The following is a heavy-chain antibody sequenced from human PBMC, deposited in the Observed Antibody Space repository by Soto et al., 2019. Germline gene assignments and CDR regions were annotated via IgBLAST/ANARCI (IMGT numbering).Heavy chain of an antibody. CDR2: IYSGGST. CDR1: GFTVSSNY. CDR3: ARGVVAATRGAFDI. J-gene: IGHJ3*02. V-gene: IGHV3-66*02. Sequence: GGSLRLSCAASGFTVSSNYMSWVRQAPGKGLEWVSVIYSGGSTYYADSVKGRFTISRDNSKNTLYLQMNSLRAEDTAVYYCARGVVAATRGAFDIWGQGTMVTVSS. D-gene: IGHD2-15*01.